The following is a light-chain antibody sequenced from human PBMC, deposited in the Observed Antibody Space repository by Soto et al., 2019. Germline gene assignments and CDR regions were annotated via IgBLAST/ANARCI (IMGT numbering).Light chain of an antibody. Sequence: QSVLTQPPSASGTPGQRVTISCSGSSSNIGSNYVYWYQQLPGTAPKLLIYRNNQRPSGVPDRFSGSNSSTSASLAISGLRSEDEADYYCAAWDDSLSANYVFGTGTKLTVL. CDR2: RNN. CDR1: SSNIGSNY. J-gene: IGLJ1*01. CDR3: AAWDDSLSANYV. V-gene: IGLV1-47*01.